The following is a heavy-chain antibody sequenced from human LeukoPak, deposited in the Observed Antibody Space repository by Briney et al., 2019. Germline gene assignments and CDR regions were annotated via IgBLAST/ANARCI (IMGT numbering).Heavy chain of an antibody. V-gene: IGHV4-34*01. J-gene: IGHJ4*02. CDR2: INHGGST. D-gene: IGHD3-22*01. Sequence: PSETLSLTCAVYGGSFSGYFWTWIRQPPGKGLEWIGEINHGGSTNYNPSLKSRVTISVDTSKNHFSLKLSSLTAADTAVYYCARGPPLTYDGSGYYFFDYWGQGTLVTVFS. CDR3: ARGPPLTYDGSGYYFFDY. CDR1: GGSFSGYF.